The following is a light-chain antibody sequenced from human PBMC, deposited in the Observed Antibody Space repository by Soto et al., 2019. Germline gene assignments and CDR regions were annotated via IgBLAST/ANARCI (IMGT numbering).Light chain of an antibody. J-gene: IGKJ4*01. CDR3: HKYDSAPLT. CDR1: QGIRNF. CDR2: AAS. V-gene: IGKV1-27*01. Sequence: DIQMTQSPSSLSASVGDRVTITCRASQGIRNFLAWYQQKPGKVPKLLIYAASTLQSGVPYRFSGSGSGTDFTLTISSLQPEDVATYYCHKYDSAPLTFGGGTKVEIK.